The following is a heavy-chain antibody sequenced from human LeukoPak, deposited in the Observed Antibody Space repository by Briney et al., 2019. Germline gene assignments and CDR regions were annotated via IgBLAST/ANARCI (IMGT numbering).Heavy chain of an antibody. Sequence: PSETLSLTCTVSGGSISNYYWSWIRQPPGKGLEWIGYIYYSGSTTYNPSLKSRVTISVDTSKNQFSLKLSSVTAADTAVYYCARGWGYFDLWGRDTLVTVSS. J-gene: IGHJ2*01. V-gene: IGHV4-59*01. CDR1: GGSISNYY. D-gene: IGHD7-27*01. CDR3: ARGWGYFDL. CDR2: IYYSGST.